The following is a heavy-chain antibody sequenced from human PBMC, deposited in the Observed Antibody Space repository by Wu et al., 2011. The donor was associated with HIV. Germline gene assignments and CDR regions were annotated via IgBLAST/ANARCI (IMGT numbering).Heavy chain of an antibody. CDR1: GYTLSELS. Sequence: QVHLVQSGAEVKKPGASVKVSCKVVGYTLSELSIHWVRQAPGKGLEWMGGFDPEDGKTLYAQKFQGRVTITADKSTSTAYMELSSLRSEDTAIYYCARDLGGDEDHWGQGTLVTVSS. V-gene: IGHV1-24*01. J-gene: IGHJ4*02. CDR2: FDPEDGKT. D-gene: IGHD2-21*01. CDR3: ARDLGGDEDH.